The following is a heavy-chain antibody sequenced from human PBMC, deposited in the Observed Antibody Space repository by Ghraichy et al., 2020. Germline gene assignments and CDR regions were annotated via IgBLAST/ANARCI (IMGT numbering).Heavy chain of an antibody. CDR1: GGSISSYY. CDR3: ARVEYSYGHTNWFDP. V-gene: IGHV4-59*01. J-gene: IGHJ5*02. CDR2: IYYSGST. Sequence: SETLSLTCTVSGGSISSYYWSWIRQPPGKGLEWIGYIYYSGSTNYNPSLKSRVTISVDTSKNQFSLKLSSVTAADTAVYYCARVEYSYGHTNWFDPWGQGTLVTVSS. D-gene: IGHD5-18*01.